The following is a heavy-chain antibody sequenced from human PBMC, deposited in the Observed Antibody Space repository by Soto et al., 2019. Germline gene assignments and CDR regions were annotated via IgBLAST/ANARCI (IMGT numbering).Heavy chain of an antibody. CDR3: AKESGVVVTAPYYYYYGMDV. CDR2: IKFDGTST. D-gene: IGHD2-21*02. V-gene: IGHV3-74*01. CDR1: GFTFSNYW. J-gene: IGHJ6*02. Sequence: EAQLVQSGGGLVQPGGSMRLSCAASGFTFSNYWMHWVRQAPGKGLVWVSSIKFDGTSTYYADSVRGRFTLSRDNAKNTLYLQMNSLRAEDTALYYCAKESGVVVTAPYYYYYGMDVWGQGTTVTVSS.